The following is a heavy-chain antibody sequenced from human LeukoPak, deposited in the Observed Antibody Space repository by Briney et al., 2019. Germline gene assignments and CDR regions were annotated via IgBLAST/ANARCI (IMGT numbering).Heavy chain of an antibody. CDR1: GYSISSGYY. CDR2: IYHSGST. D-gene: IGHD4-11*01. J-gene: IGHJ4*02. CDR3: ARGLQSLGYFDY. Sequence: PSETLSLTCAVSGYSISSGYYWGWIRQPPGKGLEGIGSIYHSGSTYYNPSLKSRVTISVDTSKNQFSLKLSSVTAADTAVYYCARGLQSLGYFDYWGQGTLVTVSS. V-gene: IGHV4-38-2*01.